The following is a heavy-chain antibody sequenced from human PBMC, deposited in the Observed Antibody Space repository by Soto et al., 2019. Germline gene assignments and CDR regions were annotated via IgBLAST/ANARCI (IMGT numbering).Heavy chain of an antibody. CDR3: AKDDPPLGIVVVPAATGGHAFDI. J-gene: IGHJ3*02. CDR2: ISGSGGST. CDR1: GFTFSSYA. V-gene: IGHV3-23*01. Sequence: EGSLRLSCAASGFTFSSYAMSWVRQAPGKGLEWVSAISGSGGSTYYADSVKGRFTISRDNSKNTLYLQMNSLRAEDTAVYYCAKDDPPLGIVVVPAATGGHAFDIWGQGTMVTVSS. D-gene: IGHD2-2*01.